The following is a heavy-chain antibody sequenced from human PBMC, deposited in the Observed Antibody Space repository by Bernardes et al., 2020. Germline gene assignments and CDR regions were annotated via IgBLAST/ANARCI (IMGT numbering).Heavy chain of an antibody. Sequence: TLSLTCAVSGYSISSGYYWGWIRQPPGKGLEWIGSIYHSGSTYYNPSLKSRVTISVDTSKNQFSLKLSSVTAADTAVYYCARVSAPGAYYYDSSGYYDYWGQGTLVTVSS. CDR1: GYSISSGYY. CDR3: ARVSAPGAYYYDSSGYYDY. D-gene: IGHD3-22*01. CDR2: IYHSGST. V-gene: IGHV4-38-2*01. J-gene: IGHJ4*02.